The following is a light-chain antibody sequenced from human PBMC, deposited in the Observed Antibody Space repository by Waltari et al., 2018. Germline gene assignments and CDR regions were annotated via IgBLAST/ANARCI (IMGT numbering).Light chain of an antibody. Sequence: ELGLTQSPATLSLPPGERATISCRASQSVSGYLSWYQQKPGQARRLLIYDASNSATGIPARFSGSGSGTDFTLTISSLEPEDFAVYYCHHLTNWAEFTFGPGTKVDVK. CDR2: DAS. J-gene: IGKJ3*01. V-gene: IGKV3-11*01. CDR1: QSVSGY. CDR3: HHLTNWAEFT.